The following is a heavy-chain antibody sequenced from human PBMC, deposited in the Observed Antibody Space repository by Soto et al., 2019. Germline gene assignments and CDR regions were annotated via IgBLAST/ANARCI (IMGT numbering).Heavy chain of an antibody. V-gene: IGHV4-31*03. D-gene: IGHD3-22*01. CDR1: GGSISSGGYY. CDR3: ARFGYSTNIGIDY. J-gene: IGHJ4*02. CDR2: IYYSGST. Sequence: PSETLSLTCTVSGGSISSGGYYWSWIRQHPGKGLEWIGYIYYSGSTYYNPSLKSRVTISVDTSKNQFPLKLSSVTAADTAVYYCARFGYSTNIGIDYWGQGTLVTVS.